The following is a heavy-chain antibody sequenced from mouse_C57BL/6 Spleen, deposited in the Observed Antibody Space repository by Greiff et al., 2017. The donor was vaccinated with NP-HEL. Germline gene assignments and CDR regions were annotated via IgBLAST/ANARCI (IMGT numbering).Heavy chain of an antibody. D-gene: IGHD1-1*01. CDR2: INPSSGYT. J-gene: IGHJ4*01. CDR3: TRIYYCSSNADAMDY. CDR1: GYTFTSYS. V-gene: IGHV1-4*01. Sequence: VQLQQSGAELARPGASVKMSCKASGYTFTSYSMHWVQQRPGQGLEWIGYINPSSGYTKYHQKFKDRATLSADKSYSTAYMQLSSRTAEDSAVYYCTRIYYCSSNADAMDYWGQGTPVTVSS.